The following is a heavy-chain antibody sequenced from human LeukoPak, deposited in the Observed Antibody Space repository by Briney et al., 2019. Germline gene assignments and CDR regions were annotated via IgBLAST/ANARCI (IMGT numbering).Heavy chain of an antibody. J-gene: IGHJ5*02. D-gene: IGHD3-3*01. Sequence: PSETLPLTCTVSGGSISSYYWSWIRQPAGKGLEWIGRIYTSGSTNYNPSLKSRVTMSVDTSKNQFSLKLSSVTAADTAVYYCARDLYDFWSGYLGGWFDPWGQGTLVTVSS. V-gene: IGHV4-4*07. CDR1: GGSISSYY. CDR2: IYTSGST. CDR3: ARDLYDFWSGYLGGWFDP.